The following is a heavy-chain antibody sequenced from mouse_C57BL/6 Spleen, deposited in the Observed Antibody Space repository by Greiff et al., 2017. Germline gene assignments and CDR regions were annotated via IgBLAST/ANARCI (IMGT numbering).Heavy chain of an antibody. CDR3: AALYYDYDGCFDV. D-gene: IGHD2-4*01. J-gene: IGHJ1*03. V-gene: IGHV2-9-1*01. Sequence: QVQLQQSGPGLVAPSQSLSITCTVSGFSLTSYAISWVRQPPGKGLEWLGVIWTGGGTNYNSALKSRLSISKDNSKSQVFLKMNSLQTDDTARYYCAALYYDYDGCFDVWGTGTTVTVSS. CDR1: GFSLTSYA. CDR2: IWTGGGT.